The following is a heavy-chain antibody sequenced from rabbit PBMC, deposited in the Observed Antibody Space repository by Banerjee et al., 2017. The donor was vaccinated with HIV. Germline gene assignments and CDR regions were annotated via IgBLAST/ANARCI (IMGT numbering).Heavy chain of an antibody. V-gene: IGHV1S40*01. Sequence: QSLEESGGGLVQPEGSLTLTCTASGFSFYSDCYMCWVRQAPGRGLELIACIGATGYTWYATWAKGRFTMSKTSSTTVTLQMTSLTAADTATYFCARFLGYPGYGVPLGYFNLWGPGTLVTVS. CDR2: IGATGYT. CDR1: GFSFYSDCY. D-gene: IGHD7-1*01. J-gene: IGHJ4*01. CDR3: ARFLGYPGYGVPLGYFNL.